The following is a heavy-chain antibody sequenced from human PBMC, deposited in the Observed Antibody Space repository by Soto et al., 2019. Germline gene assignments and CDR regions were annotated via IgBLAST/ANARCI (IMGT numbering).Heavy chain of an antibody. CDR3: ARSAAMVDY. V-gene: IGHV4-30-2*01. D-gene: IGHD5-18*01. CDR2: ISHSGST. CDR1: GGSISSGGYS. J-gene: IGHJ4*02. Sequence: QLQLQESGSGLVKPSQTLSLTCAVSGGSISSGGYSWSWIRQPPGKGRECIGYISHSGSTSYNPSLKSRVTKSVDRSKNQCSLKLRSVTAADTAVYYCARSAAMVDYWGQGTLVTVSS.